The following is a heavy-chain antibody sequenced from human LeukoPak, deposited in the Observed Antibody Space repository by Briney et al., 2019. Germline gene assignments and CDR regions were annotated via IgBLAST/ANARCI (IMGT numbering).Heavy chain of an antibody. J-gene: IGHJ4*02. V-gene: IGHV3-74*01. CDR1: GFTFSSYW. Sequence: PGGSLRLSCAASGFTFSSYWMHWVRQAPGNGLVWVSRINSDGSSTSYADSVKGRFTISRDNAKNTLYLQMNSLRAEDTAVYYCLTTRFVDYWGQGTLVTVSS. CDR3: LTTRFVDY. D-gene: IGHD1-1*01. CDR2: INSDGSST.